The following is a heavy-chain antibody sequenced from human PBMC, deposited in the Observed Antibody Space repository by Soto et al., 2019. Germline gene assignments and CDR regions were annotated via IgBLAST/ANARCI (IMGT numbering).Heavy chain of an antibody. J-gene: IGHJ4*02. CDR1: GYTFSNFG. Sequence: ASVKVSCKASGYTFSNFGLCWVRQAPGQGLEWMGWISPSNGQTIYAQNFHGRVTMTTDTSTATAHMELRSLISDDTAVYYCARVIMIFGVANLGSYFDYWGQGTRVTVSS. CDR2: ISPSNGQT. V-gene: IGHV1-18*01. D-gene: IGHD3-3*01. CDR3: ARVIMIFGVANLGSYFDY.